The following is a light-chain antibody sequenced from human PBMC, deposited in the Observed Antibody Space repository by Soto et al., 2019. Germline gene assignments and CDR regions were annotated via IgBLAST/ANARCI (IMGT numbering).Light chain of an antibody. Sequence: DIQMTQSPYALSASVGDSVTITCRSSQNIRTYLNWYQQKPGRAPKLLIHSASALPSGVPSRFSGTGSGTEFTLTMSGLQHEDFATYYCQQGHSTPYTFGQGTNVDIK. CDR1: QNIRTY. CDR2: SAS. CDR3: QQGHSTPYT. J-gene: IGKJ2*01. V-gene: IGKV1-39*01.